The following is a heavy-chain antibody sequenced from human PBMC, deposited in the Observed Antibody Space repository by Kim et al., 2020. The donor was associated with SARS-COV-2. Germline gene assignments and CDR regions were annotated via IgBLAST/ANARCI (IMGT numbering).Heavy chain of an antibody. V-gene: IGHV4-59*01. D-gene: IGHD3-22*01. Sequence: SETLSLTCSVSGSSISTFYWSWIRQPPGKGLEWIGSIFYTGSTNFNPSLKSRLSISVDMSKDQFSLRLSSVTAADTAVYYCAREGLGDYYDSRGYYGSFDFWGQGTLVTVSS. J-gene: IGHJ4*02. CDR2: IFYTGST. CDR3: AREGLGDYYDSRGYYGSFDF. CDR1: GSSISTFY.